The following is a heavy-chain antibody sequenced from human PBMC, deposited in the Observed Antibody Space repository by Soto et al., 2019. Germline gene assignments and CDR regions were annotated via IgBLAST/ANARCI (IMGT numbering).Heavy chain of an antibody. J-gene: IGHJ4*02. CDR1: GFTFSSYA. CDR3: AKGGYYDSSGYYYAFDY. D-gene: IGHD3-22*01. CDR2: ISGSGGST. V-gene: IGHV3-23*01. Sequence: EVQLLESGGGLVQPGGSLRLSCAASGFTFSSYAMSWVRQAPGKGLEWVSAISGSGGSTYCADSVKGRFTISRDNSKNTLYLQMNSLRAEDTAVYYCAKGGYYDSSGYYYAFDYWGQGTLVTVSS.